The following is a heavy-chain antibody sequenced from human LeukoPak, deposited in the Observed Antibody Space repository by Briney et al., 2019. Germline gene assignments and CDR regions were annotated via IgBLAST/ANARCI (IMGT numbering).Heavy chain of an antibody. V-gene: IGHV1-18*04. CDR2: ISAYNGNT. CDR3: ARENYGSGSYYVRDFDY. D-gene: IGHD3-10*01. Sequence: ASVKVSCKASGYTFTSYGISWVRQAPGQGLEWMGWISAYNGNTNYAQKLQGRVTMTTDTSTSTAYMELRSLRSDDTAVYYCARENYGSGSYYVRDFDYWGQGTLVTVSS. J-gene: IGHJ4*02. CDR1: GYTFTSYG.